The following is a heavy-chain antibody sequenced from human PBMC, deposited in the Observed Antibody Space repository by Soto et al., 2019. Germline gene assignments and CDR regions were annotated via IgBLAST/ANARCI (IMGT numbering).Heavy chain of an antibody. J-gene: IGHJ4*02. Sequence: PGGSLRLSCEASGLTLGNFEMNWVRQAPGKGLEWVSYISSRANTIYYADSVKGRFTISRDNAKNSLFLQMTSLRAEDTAVYYCARLSSTWRTYWGQGTLVTVSS. CDR2: ISSRANTI. D-gene: IGHD6-13*01. V-gene: IGHV3-48*03. CDR3: ARLSSTWRTY. CDR1: GLTLGNFE.